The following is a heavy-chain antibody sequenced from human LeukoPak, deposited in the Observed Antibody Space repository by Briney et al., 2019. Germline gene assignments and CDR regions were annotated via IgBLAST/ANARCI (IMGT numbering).Heavy chain of an antibody. Sequence: GGSLRLSCAASGFTVSSNYMSWVRQAPGKGLEWVSVIYSGGSTYYADSVKGRFTISRDNSKNTLYLQMNSLKTEDTAVYYCTTDPGWYSGSYPFDYWGQGTLVTVSS. CDR1: GFTVSSNY. V-gene: IGHV3-53*01. D-gene: IGHD1-26*01. CDR3: TTDPGWYSGSYPFDY. J-gene: IGHJ4*02. CDR2: IYSGGST.